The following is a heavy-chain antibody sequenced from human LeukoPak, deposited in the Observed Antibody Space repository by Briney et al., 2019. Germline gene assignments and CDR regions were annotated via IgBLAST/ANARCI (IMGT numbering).Heavy chain of an antibody. CDR1: GFTFSSYA. V-gene: IGHV3-30*02. J-gene: IGHJ3*02. D-gene: IGHD3-16*01. CDR2: IRHDGSNK. CDR3: AKVLGYADAFDI. Sequence: GGSLRLSCAASGFTFSSYAMHWVRQAPGKGLEWVAFIRHDGSNKYYADSVKGRFTISRDNSKNTPYLQMNSLRAEDTAVYNCAKVLGYADAFDIWGRGTMVTVSS.